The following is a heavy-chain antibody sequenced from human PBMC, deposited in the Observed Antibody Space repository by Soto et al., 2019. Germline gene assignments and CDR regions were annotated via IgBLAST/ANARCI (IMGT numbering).Heavy chain of an antibody. CDR1: GGTFSSYA. D-gene: IGHD6-6*01. CDR3: ARGEYSSSSRVGQSYYYGMDV. CDR2: IIPIFGTA. V-gene: IGHV1-69*06. J-gene: IGHJ6*02. Sequence: QVQLVQSGAEVKKPGSSVKVSCKASGGTFSSYAISWVRQAPGQGLEWMGGIIPIFGTANYAQKFQGRVTITADKSTSTAYMELSSLRSEDTALYYCARGEYSSSSRVGQSYYYGMDVWGQGTTVTVSS.